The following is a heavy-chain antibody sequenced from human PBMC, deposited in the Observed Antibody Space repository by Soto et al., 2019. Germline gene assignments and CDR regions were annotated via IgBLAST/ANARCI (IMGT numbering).Heavy chain of an antibody. CDR2: IIPIFGTA. V-gene: IGHV1-69*13. J-gene: IGHJ6*02. Sequence: SVKVSCKASGGTFSSCAISWVRQAPGQGLEWMGGIIPIFGTANYAQKFQGRVTITADESTSTAYMELSSLRSEDTAVYYCASSIDYFSSGYPPDYYYYGMDVWGQGTTVTVSS. D-gene: IGHD3-22*01. CDR1: GGTFSSCA. CDR3: ASSIDYFSSGYPPDYYYYGMDV.